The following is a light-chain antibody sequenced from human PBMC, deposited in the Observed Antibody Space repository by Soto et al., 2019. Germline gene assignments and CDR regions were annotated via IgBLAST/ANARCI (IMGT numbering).Light chain of an antibody. Sequence: EIVMTQSPATLSESPGERATLSCRASQSVSSNLAWYQQKPGQAPRLLIYGASTMATGIPARFSGSGSGTEFTLTISSLQSEDFAVYYCQQYHNWPPVTFCQGTRLEIK. CDR2: GAS. J-gene: IGKJ5*01. CDR3: QQYHNWPPVT. CDR1: QSVSSN. V-gene: IGKV3-15*01.